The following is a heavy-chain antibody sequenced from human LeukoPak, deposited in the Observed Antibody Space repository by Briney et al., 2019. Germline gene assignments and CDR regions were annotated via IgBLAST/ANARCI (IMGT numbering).Heavy chain of an antibody. CDR1: GFTFSSYS. V-gene: IGHV3-21*01. CDR3: ASNQAVDY. J-gene: IGHJ4*02. Sequence: GGSLRLSCAASGFTFSSYSMNWVRQAPGEGLEWVSSISSSGSYIYYADSVKGRFTISRDNAKNSLYLQMNSLSAEDTAVYYCASNQAVDYWGQGTLVTVSS. D-gene: IGHD2-15*01. CDR2: ISSSGSYI.